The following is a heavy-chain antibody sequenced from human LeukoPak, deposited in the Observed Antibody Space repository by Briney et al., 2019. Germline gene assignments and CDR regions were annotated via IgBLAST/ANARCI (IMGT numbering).Heavy chain of an antibody. D-gene: IGHD6-13*01. V-gene: IGHV4-59*01. Sequence: SETLSLTCTVSGGSISSYYWSWIRQPPGKGLEWIGYIYYSGSTNYNPSLKSRVTISVDTSKSQFSLKLSSVTAADTAVYYCARATAARIAAAGTAPIYYFDYWGQGTLVTVSS. J-gene: IGHJ4*02. CDR1: GGSISSYY. CDR3: ARATAARIAAAGTAPIYYFDY. CDR2: IYYSGST.